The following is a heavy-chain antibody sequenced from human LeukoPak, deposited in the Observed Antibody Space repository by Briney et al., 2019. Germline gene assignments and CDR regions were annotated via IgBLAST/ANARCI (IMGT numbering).Heavy chain of an antibody. CDR2: INHSGST. Sequence: PGGSLRLSCAASGVIFSNYWMHWVRQPPGKGLEWIGEINHSGSTNYNPSLKSRVTISVDTSKNQFSLKLSSVTAADTAVYYCARGERWYSSGWLQHWGQGTLVTVSS. CDR1: GVIFSNYW. CDR3: ARGERWYSSGWLQH. D-gene: IGHD6-19*01. V-gene: IGHV4-34*01. J-gene: IGHJ1*01.